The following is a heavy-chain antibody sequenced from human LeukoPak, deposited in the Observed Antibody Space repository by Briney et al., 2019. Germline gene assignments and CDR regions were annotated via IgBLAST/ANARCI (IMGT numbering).Heavy chain of an antibody. CDR2: IYTSGST. CDR3: ARDNGGIVVWNWFDP. J-gene: IGHJ5*02. Sequence: SETLSLTCTVSGGSISSGSYYWSWIRQPAGKGLEWIGRIYTSGSTNYNPSLKSRVTISVDTSKNQFSLKLSSVTAADTAVYYCARDNGGIVVWNWFDPWGQGTLVTVSS. V-gene: IGHV4-61*02. D-gene: IGHD1-26*01. CDR1: GGSISSGSYY.